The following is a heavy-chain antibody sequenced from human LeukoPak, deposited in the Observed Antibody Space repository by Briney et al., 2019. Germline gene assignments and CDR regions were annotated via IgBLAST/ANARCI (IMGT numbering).Heavy chain of an antibody. CDR3: ARTQNCSSTSCFLSSWYFDL. CDR1: GGSISSGGYY. Sequence: PSQTLSLTCTVSGGSISSGGYYWSWIRQHPGKGLEWIGYIYYSGSTYYNPSLKSRVTISVDTSKNQFSLKLSSVTAADTAVYYCARTQNCSSTSCFLSSWYFDLWGRGTLVTVSS. CDR2: IYYSGST. V-gene: IGHV4-31*03. J-gene: IGHJ2*01. D-gene: IGHD2-2*01.